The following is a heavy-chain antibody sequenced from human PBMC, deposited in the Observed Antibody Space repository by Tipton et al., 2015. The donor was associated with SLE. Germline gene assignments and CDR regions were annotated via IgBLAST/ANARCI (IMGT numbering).Heavy chain of an antibody. CDR3: ARDRKGAVAGTWDY. Sequence: SLRLSCAASGFTFSSYWMSWVRQAPGKGLEWVANIKQDGSEKYYVDSVKGRFTISRDNAKNSLYLQMNSLRAEDTAVYYRARDRKGAVAGTWDYWGQGTLVTVSS. D-gene: IGHD6-19*01. CDR2: IKQDGSEK. CDR1: GFTFSSYW. V-gene: IGHV3-7*03. J-gene: IGHJ4*02.